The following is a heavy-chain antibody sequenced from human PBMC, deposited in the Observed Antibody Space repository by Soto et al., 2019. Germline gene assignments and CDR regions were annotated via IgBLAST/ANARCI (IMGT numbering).Heavy chain of an antibody. V-gene: IGHV4-30-4*01. Sequence: KPSETLSLTCTLSGGSISIGDYYWSWIRQPRGKGLEWIGYIYYSGSTYYNPSLKSRVTISVDTSKNQFSLKLSSVTAADTAVYYCARDVRVVGERYYYYGMDVWGQGTTVTVSS. CDR2: IYYSGST. CDR3: ARDVRVVGERYYYYGMDV. CDR1: GGSISIGDYY. J-gene: IGHJ6*01. D-gene: IGHD3-10*02.